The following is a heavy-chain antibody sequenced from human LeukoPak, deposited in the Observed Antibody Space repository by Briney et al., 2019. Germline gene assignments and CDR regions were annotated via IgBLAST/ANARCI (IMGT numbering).Heavy chain of an antibody. Sequence: EASVKVSCKASGGTFSSYAISWVRQAPGQGLEWMGRIIPIFGTANYAQKFQGRVSITTDESTSTAYMELSSLRSEDTAVYYCAREPEVYGGKYNWFDPWGQGTLVTVSS. CDR2: IIPIFGTA. D-gene: IGHD4-23*01. CDR1: GGTFSSYA. J-gene: IGHJ5*02. V-gene: IGHV1-69*05. CDR3: AREPEVYGGKYNWFDP.